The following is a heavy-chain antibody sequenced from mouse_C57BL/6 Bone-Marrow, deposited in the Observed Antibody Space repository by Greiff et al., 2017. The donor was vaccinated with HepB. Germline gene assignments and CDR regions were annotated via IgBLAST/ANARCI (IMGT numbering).Heavy chain of an antibody. CDR2: IDPSDSYT. D-gene: IGHD1-1*01. J-gene: IGHJ1*03. CDR1: GYTFTSYW. Sequence: VQLQQPGAELVKPGASVKLSCKASGYTFTSYWMQWVKQRPGQGLEWIGEIDPSDSYTNYNQKFKGKATLTVDTSSSTAYMQLSSLTSEDSAVYYCAGYYGSSGYFDVWGTGTTVTVSS. V-gene: IGHV1-50*01. CDR3: AGYYGSSGYFDV.